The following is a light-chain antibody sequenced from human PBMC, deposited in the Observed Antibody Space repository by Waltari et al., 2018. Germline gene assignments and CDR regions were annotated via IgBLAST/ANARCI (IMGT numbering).Light chain of an antibody. CDR3: AAWDDSLNGRWV. J-gene: IGLJ3*02. V-gene: IGLV1-44*01. CDR2: RSD. CDR1: ASNIGNNV. Sequence: QSVLTPPPSASGTPGQGVTTSCSAGASNIGNNVVTWYQQVPGKAPKLLIYRSDRRPAGVPDRFSGSKSGTSASLAISGLQSEDEADYYCAAWDDSLNGRWVFGGGTKVTVL.